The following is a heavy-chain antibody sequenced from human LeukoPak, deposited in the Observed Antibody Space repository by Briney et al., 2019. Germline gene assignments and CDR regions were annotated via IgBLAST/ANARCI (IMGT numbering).Heavy chain of an antibody. CDR1: GFTVSSDY. Sequence: GGSLRLSCAASGFTVSSDYMSWVRQAPGKGLEWVSVIYSGGSTYYADSVKGRFTLSRDNSENTLYLQMNSLRAEDTAVYYCAKEKTDFTVTTKQAFDPWGQGTLVTVSS. J-gene: IGHJ5*02. CDR3: AKEKTDFTVTTKQAFDP. D-gene: IGHD4-17*01. CDR2: IYSGGST. V-gene: IGHV3-53*01.